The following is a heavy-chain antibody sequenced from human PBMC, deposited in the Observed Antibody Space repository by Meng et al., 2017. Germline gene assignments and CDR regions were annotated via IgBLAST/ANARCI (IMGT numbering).Heavy chain of an antibody. Sequence: VPREESGPVRVHRSAALALSCAVAGGSISSSNWWSWVRQRPGKGLEWIGEIYHSATTNYNPSLKSRVTISVDKSKNQFSLKLSSVTAADTAVYYCARVVAATTLFLDYWGQGTLVTVSS. D-gene: IGHD2-15*01. CDR2: IYHSATT. CDR3: ARVVAATTLFLDY. CDR1: GGSISSSNW. V-gene: IGHV4-4*02. J-gene: IGHJ4*02.